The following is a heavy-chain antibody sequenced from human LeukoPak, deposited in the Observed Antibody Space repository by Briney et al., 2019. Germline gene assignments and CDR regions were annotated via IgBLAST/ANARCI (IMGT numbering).Heavy chain of an antibody. D-gene: IGHD3-10*01. V-gene: IGHV3-74*01. CDR2: ISGDGSIT. Sequence: PGGSLRLSCAASGFTISGYWMRWVRQAPGKGLVWVSRISGDGSITAYADSVKGRFTISRDNAKNTLYLQMNSLRAEDTAVYYCARGRAGNYYNHNDYWGQGTLVTVSS. CDR3: ARGRAGNYYNHNDY. J-gene: IGHJ4*01. CDR1: GFTISGYW.